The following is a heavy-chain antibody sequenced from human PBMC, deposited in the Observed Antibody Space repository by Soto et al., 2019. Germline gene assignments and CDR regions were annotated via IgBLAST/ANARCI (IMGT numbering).Heavy chain of an antibody. J-gene: IGHJ6*03. CDR2: MNPNSGNT. CDR3: ARAKREVFLAATPRRYYYMDV. Sequence: ASVKVSCKASGYTFTSYDINWVRQATGQGLEWMGWMNPNSGNTGYAQKFQGRVTMTRNTSISTAYMELSSLRSEDTAVYYCARAKREVFLAATPRRYYYMDVWGKGSTVTVSS. CDR1: GYTFTSYD. V-gene: IGHV1-8*01. D-gene: IGHD2-15*01.